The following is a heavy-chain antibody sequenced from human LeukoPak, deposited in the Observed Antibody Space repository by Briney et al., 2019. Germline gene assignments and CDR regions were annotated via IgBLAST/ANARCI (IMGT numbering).Heavy chain of an antibody. J-gene: IGHJ6*03. CDR2: IRYDGSNK. CDR1: GFTFSNYG. Sequence: GGSLRLSCAASGFTFSNYGMHWVRQAPGKGLEWVAFIRYDGSNKYYADSVKGRFTISRDNSKNTLYLQMNSLRAEDTAVYYCAREVATPYYYYYYYMDVWGKGTTVTVSS. CDR3: AREVATPYYYYYYYMDV. V-gene: IGHV3-30*02. D-gene: IGHD5-12*01.